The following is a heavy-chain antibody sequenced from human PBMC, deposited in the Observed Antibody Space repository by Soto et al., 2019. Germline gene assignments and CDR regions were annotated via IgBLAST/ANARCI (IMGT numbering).Heavy chain of an antibody. V-gene: IGHV3-30*18. Sequence: QVQLVESGGGVAQPGRSLTLSCVAAGITFSSYGMHWVRQAPGKGLEWVAVIAYDGRDKYYADSVKGRFIIFRDNPKNTLYLQMHSLSAEATDVYYCGKDRGHCSGGSGYSLDSWGQGTLVTVSS. CDR1: GITFSSYG. CDR2: IAYDGRDK. J-gene: IGHJ4*02. D-gene: IGHD2-15*01. CDR3: GKDRGHCSGGSGYSLDS.